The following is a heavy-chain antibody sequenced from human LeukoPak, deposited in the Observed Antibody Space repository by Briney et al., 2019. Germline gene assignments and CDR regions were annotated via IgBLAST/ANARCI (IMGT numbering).Heavy chain of an antibody. Sequence: SLRLSCAASGFTFDDYAMHWVRQAPGKGLEWVSGISWNSGSIGYADSVKGRFTISRDNAKNSLYLQMNSLRAEDMALYYCAKGPYYDILTGYFDYWGQGTLVTVSS. CDR1: GFTFDDYA. CDR2: ISWNSGSI. D-gene: IGHD3-9*01. V-gene: IGHV3-9*03. J-gene: IGHJ4*02. CDR3: AKGPYYDILTGYFDY.